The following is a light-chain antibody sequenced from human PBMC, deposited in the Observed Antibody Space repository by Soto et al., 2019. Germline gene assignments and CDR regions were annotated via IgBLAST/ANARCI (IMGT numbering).Light chain of an antibody. CDR1: ESIDNW. CDR3: QQSHTDWT. Sequence: DIQMTQSPSTLCASVGDTVTIPCRASESIDNWLAWYQQKPGKAPKLLIFAASTLVRGVPSRFSGRGSGTEFTLTISSLQADDYATFYCQQSHTDWTFGQGTKVDIK. V-gene: IGKV1-5*01. J-gene: IGKJ1*01. CDR2: AAS.